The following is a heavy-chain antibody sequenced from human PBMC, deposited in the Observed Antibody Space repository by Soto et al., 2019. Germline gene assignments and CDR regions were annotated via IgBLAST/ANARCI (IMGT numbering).Heavy chain of an antibody. V-gene: IGHV4-59*08. CDR3: SRQGITMVRGVILLGAFDI. J-gene: IGHJ3*02. CDR2: FYYSGST. Sequence: SETLSLTCTVSGGSISSYYWSWIRQPPGKGLEWFVFFYYSGSTNYNPSLKSRVTISVDTSKNQFSLKLSSVTAADTAVYYCSRQGITMVRGVILLGAFDIWGQGTMVTVSS. D-gene: IGHD3-10*01. CDR1: GGSISSYY.